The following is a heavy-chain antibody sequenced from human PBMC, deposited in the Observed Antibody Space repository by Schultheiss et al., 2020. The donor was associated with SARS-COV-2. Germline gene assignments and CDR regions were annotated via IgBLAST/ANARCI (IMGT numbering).Heavy chain of an antibody. CDR2: IYTSGST. Sequence: GSLRLSCTVSGGSISSYYWSWIRQPPGKGLEWIGRIYTSGSTNYNPSLKSRVTMSVDTSKNQFSLKLSSVTAADTAVYYCARHDLRYSSSSRGWFDPWGQGTLVTVSS. V-gene: IGHV4-4*07. D-gene: IGHD6-6*01. CDR3: ARHDLRYSSSSRGWFDP. J-gene: IGHJ5*02. CDR1: GGSISSYY.